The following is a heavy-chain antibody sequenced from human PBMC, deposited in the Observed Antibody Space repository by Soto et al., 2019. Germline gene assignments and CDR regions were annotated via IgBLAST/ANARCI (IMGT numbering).Heavy chain of an antibody. Sequence: GGSLRLSCAASGFTFSSYGMHWVRQAPGKGLEWVAVISYDGSNKYYADSVKGRFTISRDNSKNTLYLQMNSLRAEDTAVYYCAKPADSGSYFFYFDYWGQGTLVTVSS. J-gene: IGHJ4*02. CDR2: ISYDGSNK. CDR3: AKPADSGSYFFYFDY. CDR1: GFTFSSYG. D-gene: IGHD1-26*01. V-gene: IGHV3-30*18.